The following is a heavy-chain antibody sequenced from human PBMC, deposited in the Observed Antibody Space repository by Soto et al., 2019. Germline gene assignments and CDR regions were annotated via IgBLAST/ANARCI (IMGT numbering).Heavy chain of an antibody. D-gene: IGHD3-22*01. CDR1: GYTFTTYA. J-gene: IGHJ4*02. V-gene: IGHV1-3*01. CDR3: AYDSSGYLDY. Sequence: KVSCKASGYTFTTYAMHWVRQAPGQRLEWMGWINVGNGNTKYSQNFQGRVTITRDTSASTAHMELSSLRSEDTAVYYCAYDSSGYLDYWGQGTLVTVSS. CDR2: INVGNGNT.